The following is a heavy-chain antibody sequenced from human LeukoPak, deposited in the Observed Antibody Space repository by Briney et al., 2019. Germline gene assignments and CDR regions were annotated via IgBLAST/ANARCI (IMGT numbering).Heavy chain of an antibody. CDR2: IRSKAHGGTT. CDR3: TRPYSSSSYYYGMDV. V-gene: IGHV3-49*04. CDR1: GFTFGDYA. Sequence: PGRSLILSCTASGFTFGDYAMIWVRQAPGEGLKWLGFIRSKAHGGTTEYAASVKGRFTISRDDSKSIAYLQMNSLKTEDTAVYYCTRPYSSSSYYYGMDVWGQGTTVTVSS. D-gene: IGHD6-6*01. J-gene: IGHJ6*02.